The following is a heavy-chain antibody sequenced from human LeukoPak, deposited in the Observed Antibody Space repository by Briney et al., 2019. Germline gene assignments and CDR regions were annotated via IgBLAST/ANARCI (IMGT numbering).Heavy chain of an antibody. D-gene: IGHD2-15*01. V-gene: IGHV3-33*06. J-gene: IGHJ6*03. Sequence: GGSLRLSCAASGFTFSSYGMHWVRQAPGKGLEWVAVIWYDGSNKYYADSVKGRFTISRDNSENTLYLQMNSLRAEDTAVYYCAKDSGSKGYSFYYMDVWGKGTTVTVSS. CDR3: AKDSGSKGYSFYYMDV. CDR1: GFTFSSYG. CDR2: IWYDGSNK.